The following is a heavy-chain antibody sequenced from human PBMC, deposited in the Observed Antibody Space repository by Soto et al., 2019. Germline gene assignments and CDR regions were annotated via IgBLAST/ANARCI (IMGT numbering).Heavy chain of an antibody. V-gene: IGHV3-33*01. Sequence: GGSLRLSCAASGFTFSSYGMHWVRQAPGPRLEWVAVIWYAGSNKYYADSVKGRFTISRDNSKNTLYLQMNSLGAEDTAVYYCARIPQIAVAGTRFGYFDLWGRGTLVTVSS. CDR1: GFTFSSYG. CDR2: IWYAGSNK. CDR3: ARIPQIAVAGTRFGYFDL. J-gene: IGHJ2*01. D-gene: IGHD6-19*01.